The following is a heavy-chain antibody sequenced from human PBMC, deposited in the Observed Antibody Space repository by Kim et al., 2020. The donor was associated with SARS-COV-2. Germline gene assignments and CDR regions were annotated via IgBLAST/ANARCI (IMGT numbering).Heavy chain of an antibody. CDR2: IRSETYSGKT. Sequence: GGSLRLSCTSSGFTFGDYAMSWVRQAPGKGLEWVGFIRSETYSGKTDYAASVKGRFTISRDDSKSIAYLQMNSLTTEDTAVYYCARAALLYRNWDHY. CDR1: GFTFGDYA. CDR3: ARAALLYRNWDHY. J-gene: IGHJ4*01. V-gene: IGHV3-49*04. D-gene: IGHD3-10*01.